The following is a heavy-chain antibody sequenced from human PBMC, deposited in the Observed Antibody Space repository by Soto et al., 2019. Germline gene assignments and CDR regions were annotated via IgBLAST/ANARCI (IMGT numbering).Heavy chain of an antibody. CDR2: VYMSGST. J-gene: IGHJ4*02. V-gene: IGHV4-4*07. CDR3: ARTVGAAYYFDF. CDR1: GDSITKYY. Sequence: QVQLQESGPGLVKPSETLSLTCTVSGDSITKYYWSWIRQTAGKGLEWIGRVYMSGSTNYNPSLKSRVTMSIDTSNNHFSLDLKSVTAADTAVYYCARTVGAAYYFDFWGQGALVTVSS. D-gene: IGHD1-26*01.